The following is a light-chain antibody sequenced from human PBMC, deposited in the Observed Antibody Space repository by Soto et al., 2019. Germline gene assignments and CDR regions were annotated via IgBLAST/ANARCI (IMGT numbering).Light chain of an antibody. CDR3: QQYKSYPLT. Sequence: DIQMTRSPSSLSASVGDRVTITCRASQGISTYLAWFQQKPGKAPRSLIYAVSSLQSGVPSKFSGSGSGTDFTLTISSLQPEDFATYYCQQYKSYPLTFGQGTRLEIK. CDR1: QGISTY. J-gene: IGKJ5*01. V-gene: IGKV1-16*02. CDR2: AVS.